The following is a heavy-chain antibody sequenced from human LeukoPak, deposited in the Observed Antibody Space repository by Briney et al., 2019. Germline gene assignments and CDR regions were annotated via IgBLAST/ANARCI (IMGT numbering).Heavy chain of an antibody. J-gene: IGHJ4*02. V-gene: IGHV3-23*01. D-gene: IGHD3-10*01. CDR2: INDGDDGP. CDR3: TRSLNYFTSGTSRRDFDS. Sequence: GGSLRLSCTASGFTFSHYAMIWVRQTPGKGLEWVSAINDGDDGPYYADSVKGRFTISRDNSKNTLFLQMNNLRAEDTALYYCTRSLNYFTSGTSRRDFDSWGQGTPVTVSS. CDR1: GFTFSHYA.